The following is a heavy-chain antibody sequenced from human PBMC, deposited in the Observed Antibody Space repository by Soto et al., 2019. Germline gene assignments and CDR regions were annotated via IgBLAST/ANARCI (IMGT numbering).Heavy chain of an antibody. CDR1: GFTFSDYY. J-gene: IGHJ4*02. CDR2: ISSSGSTI. Sequence: GGSLRLSCAASGFTFSDYYMSWIRQAPGKGLEWVSYISSSGSTIYYADSVKGRFTISRDNAKNSLYLQMNSLRAEDTAVYYCARGAVNWNVPYYFDYWGQGTLVTVSS. V-gene: IGHV3-11*01. CDR3: ARGAVNWNVPYYFDY. D-gene: IGHD1-1*01.